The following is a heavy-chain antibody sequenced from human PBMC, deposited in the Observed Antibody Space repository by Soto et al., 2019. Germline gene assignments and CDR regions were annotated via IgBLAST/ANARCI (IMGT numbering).Heavy chain of an antibody. Sequence: QVQLQESGPGLVRPSETLSITCTVSSDSISSYYWIWIRQSPGKGLEWIGYTDYSGNTNYNPSLKSRVTISGYTSKNQFSLRLSSVTAAYTAVYYCARAVRYPLYYLDYLGQGTLVTVSS. J-gene: IGHJ4*02. CDR2: TDYSGNT. D-gene: IGHD6-19*01. CDR1: SDSISSYY. CDR3: ARAVRYPLYYLDY. V-gene: IGHV4-59*08.